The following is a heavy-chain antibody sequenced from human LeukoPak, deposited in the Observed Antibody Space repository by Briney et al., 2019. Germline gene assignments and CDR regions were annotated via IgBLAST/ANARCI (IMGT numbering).Heavy chain of an antibody. CDR1: GFTFSNYA. D-gene: IGHD3-3*01. V-gene: IGHV3-30*18. J-gene: IGHJ4*02. CDR2: ISYDGSYK. Sequence: GGSLRLSCAASGFTFSNYAIHWVRQAPGKGLEWVAVISYDGSYKYYADSVKGRFTISRDNSKNTLYLQMNSLRTEDTAVYCCAKALRFLEWLLPGGFDYWGQGTLVTVSS. CDR3: AKALRFLEWLLPGGFDY.